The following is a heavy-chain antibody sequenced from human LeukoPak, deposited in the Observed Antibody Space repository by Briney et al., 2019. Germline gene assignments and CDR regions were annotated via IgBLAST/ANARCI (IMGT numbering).Heavy chain of an antibody. CDR3: AKDFAVTTSNYSDY. J-gene: IGHJ4*02. Sequence: PGGSLRLSCAASGFTFSSYGMHWVRQAPGKGLEWVAVISYDGSNKYYADSVKGRFTISRDNSKNTLYLQMNSLRAEDTAVYYCAKDFAVTTSNYSDYWGQGTLVTVSS. D-gene: IGHD4-17*01. CDR2: ISYDGSNK. CDR1: GFTFSSYG. V-gene: IGHV3-30*18.